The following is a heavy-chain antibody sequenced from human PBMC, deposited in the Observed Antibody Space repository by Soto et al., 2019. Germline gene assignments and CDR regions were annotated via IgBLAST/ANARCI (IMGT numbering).Heavy chain of an antibody. Sequence: ASVKLSCKASGYTFTNYAVHWVRQAPGQRLEWMGWINAGNGNTRYSQKFQGRVTITRDTSARTAYMELSSLRSEDTAVYYCARGHLAVVPVASWYFYMDVWGKGTTVTVSS. CDR1: GYTFTNYA. CDR2: INAGNGNT. V-gene: IGHV1-3*01. J-gene: IGHJ6*03. D-gene: IGHD2-2*01. CDR3: ARGHLAVVPVASWYFYMDV.